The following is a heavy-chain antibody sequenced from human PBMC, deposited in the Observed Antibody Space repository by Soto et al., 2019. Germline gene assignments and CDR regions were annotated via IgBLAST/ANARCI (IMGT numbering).Heavy chain of an antibody. D-gene: IGHD5-12*01. CDR2: IYTGGST. J-gene: IGHJ4*02. V-gene: IGHV3-66*01. Sequence: EVQLVESGGGLVQPGGSLRLSCAPSGFTVNSYYMSWVRQAPGKGLEWVSVIYTGGSTYYADSVKGRFTISRDNSKNTLYLQMSSLRTEDTAVYYCARGTHGATAMNYWGQGALVIVSS. CDR3: ARGTHGATAMNY. CDR1: GFTVNSYY.